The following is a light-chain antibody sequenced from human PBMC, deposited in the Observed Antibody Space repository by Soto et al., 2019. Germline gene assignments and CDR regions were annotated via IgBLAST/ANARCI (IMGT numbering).Light chain of an antibody. Sequence: QPVLTQPASVSGSPGQSITISCTGTSSDVGGYNYVFWYQQHPGKAPKLMIYDVSYRPSGVSNRFSGSKSGNTASLTISGLQAEDEADYYCSSYTSSSTLVFGGGTKLTVL. J-gene: IGLJ2*01. CDR3: SSYTSSSTLV. CDR2: DVS. CDR1: SSDVGGYNY. V-gene: IGLV2-14*01.